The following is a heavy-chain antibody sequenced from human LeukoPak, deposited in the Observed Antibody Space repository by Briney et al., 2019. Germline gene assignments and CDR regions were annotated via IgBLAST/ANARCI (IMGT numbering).Heavy chain of an antibody. D-gene: IGHD3/OR15-3a*01. J-gene: IGHJ3*02. CDR1: GFTFSSYW. V-gene: IGHV3-7*03. CDR3: ARLWSGYYLDAFDI. Sequence: GGSLRLSCAASGFTFSSYWMSWVRQAPGKGLEWVANIKQDGSEKYYADSVKGRFTISRDNAKNSLYLQMNSLRAEDTAVYYCARLWSGYYLDAFDIWGQGTMVTVSS. CDR2: IKQDGSEK.